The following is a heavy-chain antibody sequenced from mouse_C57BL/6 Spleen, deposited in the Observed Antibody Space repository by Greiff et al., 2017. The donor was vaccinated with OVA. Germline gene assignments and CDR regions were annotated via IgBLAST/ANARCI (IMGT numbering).Heavy chain of an antibody. CDR3: ARGGGERFYAMDY. CDR2: IYPGSGNT. D-gene: IGHD1-1*01. Sequence: VMLVESGAELVRPGASVKLSCKASGYTFTDYYINWVKQRPGQGLEWIARIYPGSGNTYYNEKFKGKATLTAEKSSSTAYMQLSSLTSEDSAVYFGARGGGERFYAMDYWGQGTSVTVSS. J-gene: IGHJ4*01. V-gene: IGHV1-76*01. CDR1: GYTFTDYY.